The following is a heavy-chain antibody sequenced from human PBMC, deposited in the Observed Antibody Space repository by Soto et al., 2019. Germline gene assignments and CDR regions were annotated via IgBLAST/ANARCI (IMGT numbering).Heavy chain of an antibody. CDR1: GFTFSSYA. V-gene: IGHV3-23*01. D-gene: IGHD5-18*01. CDR2: ISGSGGST. Sequence: GGSLRLSCAASGFTFSSYAMSWARQAPGKGLEWVSAISGSGGSTYYADSVKGRFTISRDNSKNTLYLQMNSLRAEDTAVYYCAKDLESFRGRGPRVSTAKKQEIDYWGQGTLVTVSS. CDR3: AKDLESFRGRGPRVSTAKKQEIDY. J-gene: IGHJ4*02.